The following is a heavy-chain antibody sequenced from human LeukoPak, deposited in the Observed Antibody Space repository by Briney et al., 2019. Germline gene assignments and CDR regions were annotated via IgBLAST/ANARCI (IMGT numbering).Heavy chain of an antibody. V-gene: IGHV1-24*01. J-gene: IGHJ4*02. CDR1: GYTLTELS. D-gene: IGHD1-7*01. Sequence: GASVTVSCKVSGYTLTELSMHWVRQAPGKGLEWMGGFGPEDGETIYAQKFQGRVTMTEDTSTDTAYMELSSLRSEDTAVYYCATTTGTTARPPSYWGQGTLVTVPS. CDR3: ATTTGTTARPPSY. CDR2: FGPEDGET.